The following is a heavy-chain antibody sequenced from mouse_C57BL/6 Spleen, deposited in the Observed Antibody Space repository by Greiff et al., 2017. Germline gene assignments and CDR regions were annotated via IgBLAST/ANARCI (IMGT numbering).Heavy chain of an antibody. Sequence: LQQSGPGILQPSQTLSLSCSFSGFSLSTSNMGIGWIRQPSGKGLEWLAHIWWNDDKYYNPSLKSRLTISKDTSNNQVFLKITSVDTADTATYYCAQIAPGSSHWYFDVWGTGTTVTVSS. CDR1: GFSLSTSNMG. V-gene: IGHV8-5*01. CDR2: IWWNDDK. D-gene: IGHD1-1*01. J-gene: IGHJ1*03. CDR3: AQIAPGSSHWYFDV.